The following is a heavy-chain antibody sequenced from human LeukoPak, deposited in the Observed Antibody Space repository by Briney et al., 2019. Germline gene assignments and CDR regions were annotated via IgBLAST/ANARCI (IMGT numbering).Heavy chain of an antibody. V-gene: IGHV4-39*01. CDR3: ASWYYYGSGSPFFDY. Sequence: PSETLSLTCTVSGGSISSNNYNWGWIRQPPGKGLEWIGSIYYSGSTFYHPSLKSRVTISIDTSKNQFSLKLSSVTAADTAVYYCASWYYYGSGSPFFDYWGQGTPVTVSS. D-gene: IGHD3-10*01. CDR2: IYYSGST. J-gene: IGHJ4*02. CDR1: GGSISSNNYN.